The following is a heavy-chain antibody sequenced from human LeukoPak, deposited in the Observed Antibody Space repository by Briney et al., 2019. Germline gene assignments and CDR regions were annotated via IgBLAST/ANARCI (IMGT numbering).Heavy chain of an antibody. V-gene: IGHV4-34*01. CDR1: GGSFSGYY. Sequence: SETLSLTCAVYGGSFSGYYWSWIRQPPGKGLVWIGEINHSGSTNYNPSLKSRVTISVDTSKNQFSLELSSVTAADTAVFYCARDQWGGNYIHDAFDIRGQGTMVTVSS. CDR3: ARDQWGGNYIHDAFDI. J-gene: IGHJ3*02. CDR2: INHSGST. D-gene: IGHD4-23*01.